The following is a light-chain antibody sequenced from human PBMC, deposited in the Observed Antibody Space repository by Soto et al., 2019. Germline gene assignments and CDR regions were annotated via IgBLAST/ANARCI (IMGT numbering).Light chain of an antibody. CDR2: GAS. CDR3: QQYNNWPPWT. V-gene: IGKV3-15*01. Sequence: EIVMTQSPATLSVSPGERPTLSWTGSQSVSSNLAWYQQKPGQAHRLIIYGASTRATGIPARFSGSGSGTEFTLTISSLLSEDFAVYYCQQYNNWPPWTFGQGTKVDIK. J-gene: IGKJ1*01. CDR1: QSVSSN.